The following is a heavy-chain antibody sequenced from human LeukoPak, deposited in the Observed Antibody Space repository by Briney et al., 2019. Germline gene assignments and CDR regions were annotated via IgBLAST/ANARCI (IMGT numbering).Heavy chain of an antibody. CDR3: ARAGWNYRGFDFDY. CDR1: GFTFSSYW. CDR2: IKQDGSEK. J-gene: IGHJ4*02. D-gene: IGHD1-7*01. Sequence: GGSLRLSCAASGFTFSSYWMSWVRQARGKGLEWVANIKQDGSEKYYVDSVKGRFTISRDNAKNSLYLQMNSLRAEDTAVYYCARAGWNYRGFDFDYWGQGTLVTVSS. V-gene: IGHV3-7*01.